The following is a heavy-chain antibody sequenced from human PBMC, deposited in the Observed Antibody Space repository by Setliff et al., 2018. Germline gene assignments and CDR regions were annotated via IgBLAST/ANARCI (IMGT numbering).Heavy chain of an antibody. J-gene: IGHJ4*02. CDR1: GDSISRSTYY. D-gene: IGHD3-22*01. CDR2: VDRSGNT. CDR3: ARRDSTSYYGYSFDF. V-gene: IGHV4-39*01. Sequence: SETLSLTCTLSGDSISRSTYYWGWIRQSPGKGLDWIGTVDRSGNTFYNPSLRSRVTISVDTSKNQISLKLTSVSAADTAVYYCARRDSTSYYGYSFDFWGRGTRVTAPQ.